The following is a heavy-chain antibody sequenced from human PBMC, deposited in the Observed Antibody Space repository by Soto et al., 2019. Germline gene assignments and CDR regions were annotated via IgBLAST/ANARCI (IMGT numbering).Heavy chain of an antibody. D-gene: IGHD6-19*01. J-gene: IGHJ4*02. CDR3: AKDLGVGGIAVAGTQNDY. CDR2: ISGSGGST. Sequence: GGSLRLSCAASGFTFSSYAMSWVRQAPGKGLEWVSAISGSGGSTYYADSVKGRFTISRDNSKNTLYLQMNSLRAEDTAVYYCAKDLGVGGIAVAGTQNDYWGQGTLVTVSS. CDR1: GFTFSSYA. V-gene: IGHV3-23*01.